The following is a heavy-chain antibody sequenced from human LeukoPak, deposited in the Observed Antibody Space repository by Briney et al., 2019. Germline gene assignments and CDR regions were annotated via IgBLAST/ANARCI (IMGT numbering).Heavy chain of an antibody. CDR1: GGSISSYY. J-gene: IGHJ5*02. CDR2: IYYSGST. Sequence: SETLSLTCTVSGGSISSYYWSWIRQPPGKGLEWIGYIYYSGSTNYNPSLKSRVSMSVDTSKNQFSLKLSSVTAADTAVYYCARGGLELGLDWFDPWGQGTLVTVSS. CDR3: ARGGLELGLDWFDP. D-gene: IGHD1-7*01. V-gene: IGHV4-59*01.